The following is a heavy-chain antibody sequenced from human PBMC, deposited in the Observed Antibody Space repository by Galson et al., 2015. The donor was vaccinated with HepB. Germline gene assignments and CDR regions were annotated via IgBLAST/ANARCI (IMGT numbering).Heavy chain of an antibody. J-gene: IGHJ4*02. V-gene: IGHV6-1*01. D-gene: IGHD3/OR15-3a*01. CDR1: GDSVPSNSAA. CDR2: TYYRSKWYT. Sequence: CAISGDSVPSNSAAWNWIRQSPSRGLEWLGRTYYRSKWYTDYALSVKSRITVNPDTSKNQFSLQLNSVTPEDTAVYYCARSSGLIDYWGQGTLVTVPS. CDR3: ARSSGLIDY.